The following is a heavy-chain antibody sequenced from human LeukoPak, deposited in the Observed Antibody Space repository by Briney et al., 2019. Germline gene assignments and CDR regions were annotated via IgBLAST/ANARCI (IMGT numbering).Heavy chain of an antibody. V-gene: IGHV3-48*02. CDR2: ISSSSGTI. J-gene: IGHJ4*02. D-gene: IGHD3-3*01. Sequence: PGGSLRLSCEASGFRFSDNWMNWVRQAPGKGLEWVSYISSSSGTIYYADSVKGRFTISRDNARDSLHLQMNSLTDEDTAVYYCARQRTPDFRIFDYWGQGTLVTVSS. CDR1: GFRFSDNW. CDR3: ARQRTPDFRIFDY.